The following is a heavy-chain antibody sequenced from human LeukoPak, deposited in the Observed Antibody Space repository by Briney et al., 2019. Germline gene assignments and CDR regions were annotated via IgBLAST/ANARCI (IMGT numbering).Heavy chain of an antibody. Sequence: NPSGTLSLTCAVSGDSISSDIWWSWVRQPPGKGLEWIGEIYHSGSTNYNPSLKSRVTISVDKSKNQFSLKLSSVTAADTAVYYCARDGRVENSWYRVNWFDPWGQGTLVTVSS. J-gene: IGHJ5*02. CDR2: IYHSGST. CDR1: GDSISSDIW. V-gene: IGHV4-4*02. CDR3: ARDGRVENSWYRVNWFDP. D-gene: IGHD6-13*01.